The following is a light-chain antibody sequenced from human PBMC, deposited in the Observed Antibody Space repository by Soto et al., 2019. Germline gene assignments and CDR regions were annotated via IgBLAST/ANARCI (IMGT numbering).Light chain of an antibody. CDR3: QQYGSAPWT. J-gene: IGKJ1*01. CDR1: QSFNSRY. Sequence: EIVLAQSPGTLSLSPGDRATLSCRASQSFNSRYLAWFQQRPGQAPRLLIYATSSRAADIPDRFSGSGSGTDFALTINSRESEEFAVYYCQQYGSAPWTFGQGTKVEIK. CDR2: ATS. V-gene: IGKV3-20*01.